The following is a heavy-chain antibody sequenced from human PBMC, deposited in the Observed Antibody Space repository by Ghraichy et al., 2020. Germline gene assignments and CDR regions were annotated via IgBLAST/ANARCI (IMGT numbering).Heavy chain of an antibody. CDR1: GFTFSSYA. J-gene: IGHJ4*02. D-gene: IGHD6-6*01. CDR2: ISYDGSNK. CDR3: ARLKGRGYSSSSDFDY. V-gene: IGHV3-30-3*01. Sequence: GGSRLSCAASGFTFSSYAMHWVRQAPGKGLEWVAVISYDGSNKYYADSVKGRFTISRDNSKNTLYLQMNSLRAEDTAVYYCARLKGRGYSSSSDFDYWGQGTLVTVSS.